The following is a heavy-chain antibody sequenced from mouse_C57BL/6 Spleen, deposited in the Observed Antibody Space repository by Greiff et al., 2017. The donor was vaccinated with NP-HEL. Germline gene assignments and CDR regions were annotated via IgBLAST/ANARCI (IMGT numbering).Heavy chain of an antibody. J-gene: IGHJ2*01. D-gene: IGHD2-1*01. Sequence: VKLMESGPGLVQPSQSLSITCTVSGFSLTSYGVHWVRQSPGKGLEWLGVIWSGGSTDYNAAFISRLSISKDNSKSQVFFKMNSLKADDTAIYYCARNGGNWSGYFDYWGQGTTLTVSS. CDR1: GFSLTSYG. CDR2: IWSGGST. CDR3: ARNGGNWSGYFDY. V-gene: IGHV2-2*01.